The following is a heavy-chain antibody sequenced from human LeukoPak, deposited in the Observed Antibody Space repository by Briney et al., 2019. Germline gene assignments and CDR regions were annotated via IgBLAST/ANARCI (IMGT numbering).Heavy chain of an antibody. Sequence: GGSLRLSRAASGFTFSSYWMHWVRQAPGKGLVWVARINSDGSSTSYADSVKGRFTISRDNAKNTLYLQMNSLRVEDTAVYFCGRDGYYYDSSGYVNYWGQGTLVTVSS. J-gene: IGHJ4*02. D-gene: IGHD3-22*01. V-gene: IGHV3-74*01. CDR2: INSDGSST. CDR3: GRDGYYYDSSGYVNY. CDR1: GFTFSSYW.